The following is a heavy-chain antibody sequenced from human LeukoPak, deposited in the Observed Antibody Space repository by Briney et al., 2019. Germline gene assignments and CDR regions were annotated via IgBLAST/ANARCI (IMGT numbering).Heavy chain of an antibody. J-gene: IGHJ4*02. CDR3: ARERVVGAPYFDY. CDR1: GFTFSSYS. V-gene: IGHV3-48*01. Sequence: GGSLRLSCEASGFTFSSYSMNWVRQAPGKGLEWVSYISSSSTTIYYADSVKGRFTISRDNAKNSLFLQLHSLRAEDTALYYCARERVVGAPYFDYWGQGTVVTVSS. CDR2: ISSSSTTI. D-gene: IGHD1-26*01.